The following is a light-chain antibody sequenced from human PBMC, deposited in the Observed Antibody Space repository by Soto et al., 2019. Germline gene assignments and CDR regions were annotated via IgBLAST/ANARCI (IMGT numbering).Light chain of an antibody. CDR2: DAS. Sequence: DIQMTQSPSTLSASVGDRVSISCRASQSLDKWLAWYQQKPGEAPKLLVSDASNLESGVSSRFTGSGSGTEFTLTISSLQPDEFATYYCQQYTRYPYTFGQGTKLEIK. CDR3: QQYTRYPYT. CDR1: QSLDKW. V-gene: IGKV1-5*01. J-gene: IGKJ2*01.